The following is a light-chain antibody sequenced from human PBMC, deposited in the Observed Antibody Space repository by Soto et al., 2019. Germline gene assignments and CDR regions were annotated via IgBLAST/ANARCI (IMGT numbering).Light chain of an antibody. Sequence: EIVLPQSPATLSLSPGEIAKLXCRASQSVRNTYLAWYQQKVGQAPRLLIYGASSRATGIPDRFSGNGSGTDFTLTISRLEPEDFAVYYCQQYGSSGTFGQGTKVDIK. J-gene: IGKJ1*01. CDR3: QQYGSSGT. CDR2: GAS. V-gene: IGKV3-20*01. CDR1: QSVRNTY.